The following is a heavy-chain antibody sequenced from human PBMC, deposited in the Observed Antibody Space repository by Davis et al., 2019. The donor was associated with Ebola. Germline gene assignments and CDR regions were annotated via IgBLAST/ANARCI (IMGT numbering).Heavy chain of an antibody. CDR3: ASPMVTTPGDY. D-gene: IGHD2-21*02. J-gene: IGHJ4*02. Sequence: SVKVSCKASGGTFSSYAISWVRQAPGQGLEWMGGIIPIFGTANYAQKFQGRVTMTTDTSTSTAYMELRSLRSDDTAVYYCASPMVTTPGDYWGQGTLVTVSS. V-gene: IGHV1-69*05. CDR2: IIPIFGTA. CDR1: GGTFSSYA.